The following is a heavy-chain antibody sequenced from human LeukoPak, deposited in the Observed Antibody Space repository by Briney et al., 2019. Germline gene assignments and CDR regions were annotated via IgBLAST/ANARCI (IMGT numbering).Heavy chain of an antibody. V-gene: IGHV4-59*01. Sequence: SETLSLTCTVSGGSSSSYYWSWLRQPPGKGREWIGYIYYSGSTNYNPSPKSRVTISVDTSKNQFSLKLSSVTAADTAVYYCARDLYGSGSYLGYWGQGTLVTVSS. CDR2: IYYSGST. J-gene: IGHJ4*02. CDR3: ARDLYGSGSYLGY. CDR1: GGSSSSYY. D-gene: IGHD3-10*01.